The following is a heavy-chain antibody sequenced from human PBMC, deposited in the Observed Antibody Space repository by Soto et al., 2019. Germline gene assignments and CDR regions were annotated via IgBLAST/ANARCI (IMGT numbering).Heavy chain of an antibody. V-gene: IGHV4-34*01. J-gene: IGHJ4*02. D-gene: IGHD1-26*01. CDR3: ARGPSLTGIVGATPFDY. Sequence: QVQLQQWGAGLLKPSETLSLTCAVYGGSFSGYYWSWIRQPPGKGLEWIGEINHSGSTNYNPSLKSRVTLSVDTSKNQFTLKLSSVTAADTAVYYCARGPSLTGIVGATPFDYWGQGTLVTVSS. CDR1: GGSFSGYY. CDR2: INHSGST.